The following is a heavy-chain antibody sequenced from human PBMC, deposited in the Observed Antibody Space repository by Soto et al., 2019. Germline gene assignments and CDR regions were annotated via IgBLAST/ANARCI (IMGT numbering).Heavy chain of an antibody. CDR3: AREVVVVVADTKVITDWFDP. D-gene: IGHD2-15*01. CDR1: GGSISSYY. CDR2: IYTSGST. J-gene: IGHJ5*02. V-gene: IGHV4-4*07. Sequence: SETLSLTCTVSGGSISSYYWSWIRQPAGKGLEWIGRIYTSGSTNYNPSLKSRVTMSVDTSKNQFSLKLSSVTAADAAVYYCAREVVVVVADTKVITDWFDPWGQGTLVTVSS.